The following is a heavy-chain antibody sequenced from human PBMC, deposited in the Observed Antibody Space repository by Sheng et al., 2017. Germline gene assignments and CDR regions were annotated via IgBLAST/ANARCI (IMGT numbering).Heavy chain of an antibody. D-gene: IGHD3-22*01. J-gene: IGHJ6*02. CDR2: IIPIFGTA. V-gene: IGHV1-69*13. Sequence: QVQLVQSGAEVKKPGSSVKVSCKASGGTFSSYAISWVRQAPGQGLEWMGGIIPIFGTANYAQKFQGRVTITADESTSTAYMELSSLRSEDTAVYYCARGPRGRSILRGGYSYYYYGMDVWGQGTTVTVSS. CDR3: ARGPRGRSILRGGYSYYYYGMDV. CDR1: GGTFSSYA.